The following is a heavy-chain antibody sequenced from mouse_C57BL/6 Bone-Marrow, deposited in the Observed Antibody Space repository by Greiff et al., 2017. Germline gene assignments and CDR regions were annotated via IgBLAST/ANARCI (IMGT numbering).Heavy chain of an antibody. D-gene: IGHD1-1*01. V-gene: IGHV2-5*01. CDR1: GFSLTSYG. J-gene: IGHJ1*03. Sequence: VQVVESGPGLVQPSQSLSITCTVSGFSLTSYGVHWVRQSPGKGLEWLGVIWRGGSTDYNAAFMSRLSITKDNSKSPVFFKMNSLQADDTAIYYCAAYYYGSSCYWYFDVWGTGTTVTVSS. CDR2: IWRGGST. CDR3: AAYYYGSSCYWYFDV.